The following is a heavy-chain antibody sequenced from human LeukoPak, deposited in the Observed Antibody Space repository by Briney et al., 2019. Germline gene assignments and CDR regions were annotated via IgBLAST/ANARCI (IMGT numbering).Heavy chain of an antibody. D-gene: IGHD5-18*01. CDR3: ARDLAWIQLWTFVY. CDR2: INPNSGGT. V-gene: IGHV1-2*02. J-gene: IGHJ4*02. Sequence: ASVKVSCKASGYTFTGYYMHWVRQAPGQGLEWMGWINPNSGGTNYAQKFQGRVTMTRDTSISTAYMELSRLRSDDTAVYYCARDLAWIQLWTFVYWGQGTLVTVSS. CDR1: GYTFTGYY.